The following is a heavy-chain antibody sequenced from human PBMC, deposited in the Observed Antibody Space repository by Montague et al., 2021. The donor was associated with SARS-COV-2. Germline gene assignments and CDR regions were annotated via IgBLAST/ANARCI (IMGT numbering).Heavy chain of an antibody. J-gene: IGHJ2*01. Sequence: SETLSLTCAVYGVSFSGYYWSWIRQAPGKGLEWIGEINHSGSTNYNPSLKSRVTISVDTSTNQFSLNLNSVTAADTAVYYCTRGPVFSNSWYSLPTLDVHPAMCFDLWGRGTLVTVSS. CDR3: TRGPVFSNSWYSLPTLDVHPAMCFDL. V-gene: IGHV4-34*01. CDR1: GVSFSGYY. D-gene: IGHD6-13*01. CDR2: INHSGST.